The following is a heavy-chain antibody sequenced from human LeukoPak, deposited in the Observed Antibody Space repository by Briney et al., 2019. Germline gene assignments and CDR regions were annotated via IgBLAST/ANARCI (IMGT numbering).Heavy chain of an antibody. CDR3: AKPARTDYADY. V-gene: IGHV3-23*01. D-gene: IGHD1-14*01. Sequence: GGSLRLSCAASGFTFSSHGMNWVRQAPGKGLEWVSGISPSGGITYYTDSVKGRFTISRDNSKNTLYLQMNSLRAEDTAVYYCAKPARTDYADYWGQGTLVTVSS. CDR2: ISPSGGIT. J-gene: IGHJ4*02. CDR1: GFTFSSHG.